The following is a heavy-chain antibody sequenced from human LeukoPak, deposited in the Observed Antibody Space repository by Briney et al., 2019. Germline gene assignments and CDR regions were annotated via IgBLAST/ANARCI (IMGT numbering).Heavy chain of an antibody. CDR1: GFTFADYA. J-gene: IGHJ4*01. V-gene: IGHV3-9*03. CDR3: SIAGLRAATDN. D-gene: IGHD6-13*01. CDR2: ISWNSGSI. Sequence: GRSMRLSCAASGFTFADYAMHWVRQAPGKGLGWVSAISWNSGSIGYADSVKGRFTISRDNAKNSLYLQMNSLRAEDMAMYYGSIAGLRAATDNWGQGTLVTVSS.